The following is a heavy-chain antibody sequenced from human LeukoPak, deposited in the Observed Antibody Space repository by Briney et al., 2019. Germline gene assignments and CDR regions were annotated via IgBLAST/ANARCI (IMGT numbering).Heavy chain of an antibody. Sequence: GGSLRLSCAASGFTFSSYAMSWVRQAPGKELEWVSAISGSGGSTYYADSVKGRFTISRDNSKNTLYLQMNSLRAEDTAVYYCAKAYVDTAMATDAFDIWGQGTMVTVSS. CDR2: ISGSGGST. D-gene: IGHD5-18*01. CDR3: AKAYVDTAMATDAFDI. J-gene: IGHJ3*02. V-gene: IGHV3-23*01. CDR1: GFTFSSYA.